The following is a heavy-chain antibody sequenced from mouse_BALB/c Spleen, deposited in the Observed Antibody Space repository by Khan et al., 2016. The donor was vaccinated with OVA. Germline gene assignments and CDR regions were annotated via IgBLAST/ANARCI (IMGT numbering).Heavy chain of an antibody. V-gene: IGHV5-9-3*01. CDR1: GFIFSSFA. Sequence: EVELVESGAGLVKPGGSLKLSCAASGFIFSSFAMPWIRQTPEKRLEWVATISSGGTYTYYSDSVKGRFTISRDTAKNTLYLQMSSLRSEDTAMYYCARQGACDVGFDYWGQGTTVTVAS. CDR3: ARQGACDVGFDY. D-gene: IGHD2-13*01. CDR2: ISSGGTYT. J-gene: IGHJ2*01.